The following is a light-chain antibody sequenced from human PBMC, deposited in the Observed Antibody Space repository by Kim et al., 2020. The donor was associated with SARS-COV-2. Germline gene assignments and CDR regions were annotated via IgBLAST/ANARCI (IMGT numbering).Light chain of an antibody. CDR2: SNN. CDR1: SSKLGSKA. V-gene: IGLV1-44*01. CDR3: AAWDDSLSGFVV. Sequence: HRVTISCSGSSSKLGSKAVNWYQQLPGTAPKLLIYSNNQRPSGVPDRFSGSRSDTSASLAISGLQSEDEADYYCAAWDDSLSGFVVFGGGTQLTVL. J-gene: IGLJ2*01.